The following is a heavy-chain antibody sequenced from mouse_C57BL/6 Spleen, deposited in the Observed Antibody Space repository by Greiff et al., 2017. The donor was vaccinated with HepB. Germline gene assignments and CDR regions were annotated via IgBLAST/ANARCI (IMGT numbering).Heavy chain of an antibody. J-gene: IGHJ2*01. D-gene: IGHD1-1*01. V-gene: IGHV14-3*01. CDR2: IDPANGNT. CDR3: ARNCCGSSAGYFDY. CDR1: GFNIKNTY. Sequence: VQLKESVAELVRPGASVKLSCTASGFNIKNTYMHWVKQRPEQGLEWIGRIDPANGNTKYAPKFQGKATITADKSSNTAYLQLSSLTAEDTAIYYCARNCCGSSAGYFDYSGQGTTLTVSS.